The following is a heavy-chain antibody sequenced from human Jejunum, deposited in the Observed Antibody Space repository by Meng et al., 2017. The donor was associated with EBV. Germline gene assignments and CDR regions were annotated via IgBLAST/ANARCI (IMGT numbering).Heavy chain of an antibody. Sequence: QGQLVEAGGGVVQPGMSLRLSCAASGFIFSDYAMHWVRQAPGKGLEWVALISYDGSNKYYADSVKGRFTIYRDSSKNTLFLQMNSLRTEDTAVYYCTREIRGFYSAYWGQGALVTVSS. V-gene: IGHV3-30-3*01. CDR3: TREIRGFYSAY. CDR2: ISYDGSNK. CDR1: GFIFSDYA. J-gene: IGHJ4*02. D-gene: IGHD2-21*01.